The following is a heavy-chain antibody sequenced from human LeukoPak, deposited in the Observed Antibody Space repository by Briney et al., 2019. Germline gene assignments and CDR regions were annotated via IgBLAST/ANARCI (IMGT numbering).Heavy chain of an antibody. CDR2: ISSGSTYT. CDR1: GFTFSDHY. CDR3: VAAFDY. D-gene: IGHD6-13*01. Sequence: GGSLRLSCEVSGFTFSDHYMSWIRQAPGKRLEWVSYISSGSTYTNYADSVEGRFTISRDNAKNSLYLQMNSLRAEDTAVYYCVAAFDYWGQGTLVTVSS. J-gene: IGHJ4*02. V-gene: IGHV3-11*06.